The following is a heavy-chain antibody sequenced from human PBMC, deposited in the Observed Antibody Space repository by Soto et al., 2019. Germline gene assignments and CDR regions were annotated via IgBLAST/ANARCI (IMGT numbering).Heavy chain of an antibody. CDR2: FDLELDET. CDR1: GYTLTELY. J-gene: IGHJ4*02. CDR3: ATSRPRHFRHHCEF. V-gene: IGHV1-24*01. Sequence: ASVKVSCKVSGYTLTELYMHWVRQAPGKGLECMGGFDLELDETFYAQKFQGRVTMTEDTSTETAYMELSSLRSEDTAVYFCATSRPRHFRHHCEFWGQGTLVTVSS.